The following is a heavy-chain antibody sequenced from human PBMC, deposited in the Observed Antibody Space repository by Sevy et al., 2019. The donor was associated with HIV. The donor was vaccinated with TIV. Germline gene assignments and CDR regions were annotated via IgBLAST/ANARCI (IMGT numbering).Heavy chain of an antibody. J-gene: IGHJ4*02. CDR1: GFTFSSYA. CDR2: ISGSGDST. CDR3: AKGGVGRSGYYSGVGFDY. D-gene: IGHD3-3*01. V-gene: IGHV3-23*01. Sequence: GGSLRLSCAASGFTFSSYAMSWVRQAPGKGLEWVSAISGSGDSTYYADSVKGRLTISRDNSKNTLYVQMNSLRAEDTAVYYCAKGGVGRSGYYSGVGFDYWGQGTLVTVSS.